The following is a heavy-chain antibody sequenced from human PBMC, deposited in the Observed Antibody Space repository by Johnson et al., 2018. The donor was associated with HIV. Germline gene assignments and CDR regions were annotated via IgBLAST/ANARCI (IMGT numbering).Heavy chain of an antibody. CDR2: ISYDGSNK. Sequence: QVQLVESGGTVVQPGRSLRLSCAASGFTFNKFAMHWVRQAPGKGLEWLAFISYDGSNKYYADSVKGRFTISRDNSKNTLYLQMNSLRAEDTAVYYCAKGLYDSSGTDSFHIWGQGTMVTVSS. V-gene: IGHV3-30*04. D-gene: IGHD3-22*01. CDR1: GFTFNKFA. J-gene: IGHJ3*02. CDR3: AKGLYDSSGTDSFHI.